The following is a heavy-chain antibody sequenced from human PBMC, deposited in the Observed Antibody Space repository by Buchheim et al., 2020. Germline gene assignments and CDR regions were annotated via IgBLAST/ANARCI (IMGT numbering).Heavy chain of an antibody. CDR2: IDPSDSYT. V-gene: IGHV5-10-1*01. CDR1: GYSFTSYW. CDR3: ARWGGIVGATGYYYYYGMDV. Sequence: EVQLVQSGAEVKKPGESLRISCKGSGYSFTSYWISWVRQMTGKGLEWMGRIDPSDSYTNYSPSFQGHVTISADKSISTAYLQWSSLKASDTAMYYCARWGGIVGATGYYYYYGMDVWGQGTT. J-gene: IGHJ6*02. D-gene: IGHD1-26*01.